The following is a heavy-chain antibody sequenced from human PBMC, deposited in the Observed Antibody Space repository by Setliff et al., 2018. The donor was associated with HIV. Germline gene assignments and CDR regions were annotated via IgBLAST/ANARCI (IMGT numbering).Heavy chain of an antibody. CDR3: ARPGSSSSYYAMDV. CDR1: GGSISSHY. D-gene: IGHD3-10*01. J-gene: IGHJ6*02. Sequence: SETLSLTCSFSGGSISSHYWSWIRQTPGKGLEWIGTIYNAGRISYSPSLRSRVTFSVDTSQNQFSLILRSVTAADTAVYYCARPGSSSSYYAMDVWGQGTTVTVSS. CDR2: IYNAGRI. V-gene: IGHV4-59*11.